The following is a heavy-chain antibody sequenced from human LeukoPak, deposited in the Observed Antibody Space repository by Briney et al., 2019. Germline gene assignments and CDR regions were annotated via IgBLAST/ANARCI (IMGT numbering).Heavy chain of an antibody. CDR2: IYYSGRT. V-gene: IGHV4-59*08. CDR1: GGSISSYY. J-gene: IGHJ4*02. Sequence: PSETLSLTCTVSGGSISSYYWSWIRQPPGKGLEWIGYIYYSGRTNYNPSLKSRVTISVDTSKNQFSLKLSSVTAADTAVYYCARHLAGYYDSSGYLFDYWGQGTLVTVSS. CDR3: ARHLAGYYDSSGYLFDY. D-gene: IGHD3-22*01.